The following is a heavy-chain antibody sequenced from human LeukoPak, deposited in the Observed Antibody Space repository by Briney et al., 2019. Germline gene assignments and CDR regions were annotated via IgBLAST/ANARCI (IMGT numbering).Heavy chain of an antibody. V-gene: IGHV1-24*01. CDR2: FDPEDGET. Sequence: ASVKVSCKVSGYTLTELSMHWVRQAPGKGLGWMGGFDPEDGETIYAQKSQGRVTMTEDTSTDTAYMELSSLRSEDTAVYYCATYDILTGYPDAFDIWGQGTMVTVSS. J-gene: IGHJ3*02. D-gene: IGHD3-9*01. CDR3: ATYDILTGYPDAFDI. CDR1: GYTLTELS.